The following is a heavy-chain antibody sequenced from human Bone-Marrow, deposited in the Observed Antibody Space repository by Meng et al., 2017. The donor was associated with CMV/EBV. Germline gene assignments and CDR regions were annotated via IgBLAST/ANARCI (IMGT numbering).Heavy chain of an antibody. Sequence: ASVKVSCKASGYTFTGYYMHWVRQAPGQGLEWMGWINPNSGGTNYAQKLQGRVTMTRDTSISTAYMELSRLRSDDTAVYYCARDRRYCSSTSCYLGYYYGMDVWGQGTTVTFSS. D-gene: IGHD2-2*01. CDR1: GYTFTGYY. CDR3: ARDRRYCSSTSCYLGYYYGMDV. V-gene: IGHV1-2*02. J-gene: IGHJ6*02. CDR2: INPNSGGT.